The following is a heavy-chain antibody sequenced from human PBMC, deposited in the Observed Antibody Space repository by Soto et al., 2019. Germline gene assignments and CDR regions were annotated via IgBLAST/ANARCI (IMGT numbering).Heavy chain of an antibody. V-gene: IGHV1-69*02. CDR3: GSTAVAGNGFYFDY. J-gene: IGHJ4*02. CDR2: IIPILGIA. D-gene: IGHD6-19*01. Sequence: SVKVSCKASGGTFSSYTISWVRHTPGQGLEWMGRIIPILGIANYAQKFQGRVTITADKSTSTAYMELSSLRSEDTAVYYCGSTAVAGNGFYFDYWGQGTLVTVSS. CDR1: GGTFSSYT.